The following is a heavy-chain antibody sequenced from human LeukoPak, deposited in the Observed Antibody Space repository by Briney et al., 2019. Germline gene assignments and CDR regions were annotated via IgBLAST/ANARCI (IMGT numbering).Heavy chain of an antibody. Sequence: SETLSLTCSVSGGSISNYFWTWIRQPPGKGLEWIGYIYPSGSTYYNPSLKSRVTISVDTSKNRFSLKLSTVTAADTAVYYCARRPTGDPKFDYWGQGTLVTVSS. J-gene: IGHJ4*02. V-gene: IGHV4-59*08. CDR3: ARRPTGDPKFDY. CDR1: GGSISNYF. D-gene: IGHD7-27*01. CDR2: IYPSGST.